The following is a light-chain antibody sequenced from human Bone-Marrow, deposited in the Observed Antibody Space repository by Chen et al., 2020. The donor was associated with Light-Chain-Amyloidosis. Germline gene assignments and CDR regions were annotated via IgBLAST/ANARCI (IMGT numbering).Light chain of an antibody. CDR2: GSS. Sequence: EIVVTPSPGTLSLSPGEGANLSCRASQTISSNFLTCYQQKFGQAPRLLIYGSSSRATGIPDRFTGSGSGTDFTLTINRLEPEDFAMYYCQQYGNSPLTFGGGTKVEIK. CDR1: QTISSNF. V-gene: IGKV3-20*01. J-gene: IGKJ4*01. CDR3: QQYGNSPLT.